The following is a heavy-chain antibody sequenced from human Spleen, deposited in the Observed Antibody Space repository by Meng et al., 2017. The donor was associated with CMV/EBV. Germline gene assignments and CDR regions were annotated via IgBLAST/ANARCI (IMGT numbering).Heavy chain of an antibody. Sequence: GGSLRLSCAASGFTVSSNYMGWVRQAPGKGLEWVSILYSGGDTYYADSVKGRFTISGDTSKNTVFLQMSILRAEDTAVYYCATVGSSSGRFFRHWGQGTLVTVSS. D-gene: IGHD6-6*01. J-gene: IGHJ1*01. CDR2: LYSGGDT. V-gene: IGHV3-53*01. CDR1: GFTVSSNY. CDR3: ATVGSSSGRFFRH.